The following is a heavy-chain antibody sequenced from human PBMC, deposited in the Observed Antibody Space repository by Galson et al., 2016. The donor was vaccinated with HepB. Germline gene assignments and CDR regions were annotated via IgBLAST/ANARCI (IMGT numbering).Heavy chain of an antibody. Sequence: ETLSLTCTVSGGPISTYYWTWIRRPPGKGLEWIGYVYYGVSTNYNPSLTSRFTISVDRSKNQFSPRLTSVTAADTAIYYCAREDGDYFDYWGQGTLVTVSS. V-gene: IGHV4-59*01. D-gene: IGHD4-17*01. CDR2: VYYGVST. J-gene: IGHJ4*02. CDR1: GGPISTYY. CDR3: AREDGDYFDY.